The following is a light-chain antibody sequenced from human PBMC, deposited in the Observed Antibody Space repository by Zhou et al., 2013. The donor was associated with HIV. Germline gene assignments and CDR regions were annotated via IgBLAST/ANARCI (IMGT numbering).Light chain of an antibody. CDR1: QDISNY. V-gene: IGKV1-16*02. CDR3: QQSYSTPRT. Sequence: DIQMTQSPSSLSASVGDRVTITCRASQDISNYLVWFQQEPGKAPKPLIYGASGLQSGVPSKFSGSGSGTDFTLSISHLQPEDFATYYCQQSYSTPRTFGQGTKVEIK. J-gene: IGKJ1*01. CDR2: GAS.